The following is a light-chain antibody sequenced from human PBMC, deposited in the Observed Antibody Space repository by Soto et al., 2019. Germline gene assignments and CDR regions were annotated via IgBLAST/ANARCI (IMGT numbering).Light chain of an antibody. V-gene: IGKV4-1*01. J-gene: IGKJ4*01. Sequence: DIVMTQSPDSLAVSLGERATINCKSSQSVLYSSKNKNYLAWYQQKPGQPPKLLIYWASTRESGVPDRFSGSGSGTEFTLPISSLQAEDVAVYYCQQYYSTPLTFGGGTKVEIK. CDR3: QQYYSTPLT. CDR1: QSVLYSSKNKNY. CDR2: WAS.